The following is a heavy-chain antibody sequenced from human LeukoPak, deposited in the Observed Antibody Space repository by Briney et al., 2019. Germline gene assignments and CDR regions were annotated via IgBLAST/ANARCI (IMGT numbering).Heavy chain of an antibody. V-gene: IGHV1-2*02. CDR3: AKDPFDQMLPENWFDP. CDR2: INPNSVGT. D-gene: IGHD2-2*01. CDR1: GYTFSGYY. Sequence: ASVKVSCKASGYTFSGYYIHWVRQAPGQGLEWMGWINPNSVGTNYAQKFQGRVTMTRDTSISTAYMELSRLRFDDTAVYYCAKDPFDQMLPENWFDPWGQGTLVTVSS. J-gene: IGHJ5*02.